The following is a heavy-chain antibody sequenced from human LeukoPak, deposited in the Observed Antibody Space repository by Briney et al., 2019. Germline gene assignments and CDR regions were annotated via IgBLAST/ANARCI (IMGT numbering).Heavy chain of an antibody. CDR2: INHSGST. J-gene: IGHJ4*02. D-gene: IGHD5-18*01. CDR1: GGSFSGYY. V-gene: IGHV4-34*01. Sequence: SETLSLTCAVYGGSFSGYYWSWIRQPPGKGLEWIGEINHSGSTNHNPSLKSRVTISVDTSKNQFSLKLSSVTAADTAVYYCARGPRGYSYGYFDYWGQGTLVTVSS. CDR3: ARGPRGYSYGYFDY.